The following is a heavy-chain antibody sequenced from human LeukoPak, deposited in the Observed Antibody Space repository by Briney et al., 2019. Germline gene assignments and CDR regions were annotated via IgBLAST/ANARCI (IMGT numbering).Heavy chain of an antibody. J-gene: IGHJ4*02. CDR3: AKVNWDDGGDQ. Sequence: GGSLRLSCAASGFSVSGHAMSWVRQSPGKGLEWVSAIGGSVGGTHYADSVRGRFTISRDNSNNILYLQMNSLRAEDTAVYYCAKVNWDDGGDQWGQGTVVTVSS. D-gene: IGHD1-1*01. V-gene: IGHV3-23*01. CDR2: IGGSVGGT. CDR1: GFSVSGHA.